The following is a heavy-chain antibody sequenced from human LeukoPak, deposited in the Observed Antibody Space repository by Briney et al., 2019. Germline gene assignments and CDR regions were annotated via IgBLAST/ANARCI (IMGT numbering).Heavy chain of an antibody. V-gene: IGHV4-34*01. CDR3: ARCYGSGPYYMDV. D-gene: IGHD3-10*01. J-gene: IGHJ6*03. Sequence: SETLSLTCAVYGGSFSGYHWSWIRQPPGKGLEWIGEINHSGSTYYNPSLKSRATISVDTSKNQFSLKLSSVTAAGTAVYYCARCYGSGPYYMDVWGKGTTVTISS. CDR1: GGSFSGYH. CDR2: INHSGST.